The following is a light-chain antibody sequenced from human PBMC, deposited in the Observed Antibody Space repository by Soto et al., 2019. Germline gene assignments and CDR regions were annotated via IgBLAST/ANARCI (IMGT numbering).Light chain of an antibody. J-gene: IGKJ1*01. CDR1: QTISSW. Sequence: IQMTQSPSNLSGSLGDRVTITCRASQTISSWLAWYQQKPGKAPKLLIYKASTLKSGVPSRFSGSGSGTECTITISSLKKDDGSTYYGQHYNSYSEAFGQGTKVDIK. CDR2: KAS. V-gene: IGKV1-5*03. CDR3: QHYNSYSEA.